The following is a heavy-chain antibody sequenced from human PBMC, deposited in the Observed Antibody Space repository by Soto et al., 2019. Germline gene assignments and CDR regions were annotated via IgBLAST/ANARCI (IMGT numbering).Heavy chain of an antibody. Sequence: ASVKVSCKASGYTFTSYYMHWVRQAPGQGLEWMGIINPSGGSTSYAQKFQGRVTMTRDTSTSTVYMELSSLRSEDTAVYYCARTGHMTTEPPVYYYYYYMDVWGKGTTVTVS. CDR3: ARTGHMTTEPPVYYYYYYMDV. D-gene: IGHD4-4*01. CDR2: INPSGGST. CDR1: GYTFTSYY. V-gene: IGHV1-46*01. J-gene: IGHJ6*03.